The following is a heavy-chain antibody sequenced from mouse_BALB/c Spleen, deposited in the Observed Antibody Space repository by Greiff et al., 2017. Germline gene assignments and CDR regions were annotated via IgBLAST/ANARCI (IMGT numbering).Heavy chain of an antibody. V-gene: IGHV14-3*02. CDR3: ARSYYGSRNWYFDV. CDR2: IDPANGNT. CDR1: GFNIKDTY. Sequence: EVQLQQSGAELVKPGASVKLSCTASGFNIKDTYMHWVKQRPEQGLEWIGRIDPANGNTKYDPKFQGKATITADTSSNTAYLQLSSLTSEDTAVYYCARSYYGSRNWYFDVWGAGTTVTVSS. J-gene: IGHJ1*01. D-gene: IGHD1-1*01.